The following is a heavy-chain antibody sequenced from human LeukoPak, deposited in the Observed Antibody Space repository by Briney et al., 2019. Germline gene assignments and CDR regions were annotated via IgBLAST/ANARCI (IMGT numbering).Heavy chain of an antibody. CDR2: ISGSGGST. CDR3: GGGSSFPYYYYYYMDV. J-gene: IGHJ6*03. CDR1: GFTFSSYA. Sequence: GGSLRLSCAASGFTFSSYAMSWVRQAPGKGLEWVSAISGSGGSTYYADSVKGRFTISRDNSKNTLYLQMNSLRAEDTAVYYCGGGSSFPYYYYYYMDVWGKGTTVTVSS. D-gene: IGHD6-6*01. V-gene: IGHV3-23*01.